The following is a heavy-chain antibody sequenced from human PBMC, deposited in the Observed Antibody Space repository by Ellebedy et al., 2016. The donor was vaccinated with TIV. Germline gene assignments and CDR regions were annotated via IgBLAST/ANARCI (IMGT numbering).Heavy chain of an antibody. Sequence: GRSLRLSXAASGFTFRSYSMNWVRQAPGKGLEWVSYISSSSSTIYYADSVKGRFTISRDNAKNSLYLQMNSLRAEDTAVYYCAKGGYCSSTSCYQERFDYWGQGTLVTVSS. CDR2: ISSSSSTI. D-gene: IGHD2-2*01. CDR3: AKGGYCSSTSCYQERFDY. CDR1: GFTFRSYS. J-gene: IGHJ4*02. V-gene: IGHV3-48*04.